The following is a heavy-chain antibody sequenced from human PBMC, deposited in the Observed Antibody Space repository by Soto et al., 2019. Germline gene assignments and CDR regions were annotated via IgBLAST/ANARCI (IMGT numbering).Heavy chain of an antibody. CDR2: IYYSGST. D-gene: IGHD3-10*01. CDR3: ARESGVRGGYYGMDV. V-gene: IGHV4-30-4*02. CDR1: GGSISIGDYY. J-gene: IGHJ6*02. Sequence: SDTLSLTCTVSGGSISIGDYYWSWILQPPGKGLEWIGYIYYSGSTYYNPSLKSRVTISVDTSKNQFSLKLSSVTAADTAVYYCARESGVRGGYYGMDVWGQGTTVTVSS.